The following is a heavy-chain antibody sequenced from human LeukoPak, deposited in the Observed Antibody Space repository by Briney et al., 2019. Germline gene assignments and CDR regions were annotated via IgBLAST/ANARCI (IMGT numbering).Heavy chain of an antibody. D-gene: IGHD2-2*01. CDR1: GGAFSNYF. J-gene: IGHJ4*02. CDR2: INDSGST. V-gene: IGHV4-34*01. Sequence: SETLSLTCAVSGGAFSNYFWTWIRQPPGRGLEWIAEINDSGSTNSNSSLRSRVAISLDTSKNQFSLRLTSVTAADTAVYYCARGQYCSTTTCYSARRYFDFWGQGTLVTVSS. CDR3: ARGQYCSTTTCYSARRYFDF.